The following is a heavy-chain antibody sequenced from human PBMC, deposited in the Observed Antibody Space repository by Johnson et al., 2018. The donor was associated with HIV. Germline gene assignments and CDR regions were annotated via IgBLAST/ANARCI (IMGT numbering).Heavy chain of an antibody. Sequence: VQLVESGGGVVQPGRSLRLSCAASGFTFSSYDMHWVRQPPGKGLEWVSAISGSGGSTYYADSVKGRFTISRDNSKNTLYLQMNSLRAEDTAVYYCAKDCGRWLQSDAFDIWGQGTMVTVSS. CDR3: AKDCGRWLQSDAFDI. CDR1: GFTFSSYD. J-gene: IGHJ3*02. D-gene: IGHD5-24*01. V-gene: IGHV3-23*04. CDR2: ISGSGGST.